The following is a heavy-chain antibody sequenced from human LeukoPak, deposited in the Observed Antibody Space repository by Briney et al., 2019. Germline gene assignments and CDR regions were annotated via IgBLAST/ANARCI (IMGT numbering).Heavy chain of an antibody. Sequence: GGSLRLSCAASGFTFSSCELSWVRQAPAKGLEWVSYISSSGSIIYYADSVKDRLTISRDSAKNSLYLQMNSLRAEDTAVYYCARHDCHSNSDAFDVWGQGTMVTVSS. CDR1: GFTFSSCE. CDR3: ARHDCHSNSDAFDV. V-gene: IGHV3-48*03. CDR2: ISSSGSII. D-gene: IGHD2/OR15-2a*01. J-gene: IGHJ3*01.